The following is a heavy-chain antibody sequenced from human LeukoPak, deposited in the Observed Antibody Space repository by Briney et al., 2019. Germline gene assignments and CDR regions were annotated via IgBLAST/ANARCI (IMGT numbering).Heavy chain of an antibody. J-gene: IGHJ5*02. Sequence: GGSLRLSCAASGFTVSSNDMSWVRQAPGKGLEWVSVICSGGSTYYSDSVKGRFTISRDNSKNTLYLQMNSLRAGDTAVYYCARVRGSSGWYGADWFDPWGQGTLVTVSS. CDR3: ARVRGSSGWYGADWFDP. CDR2: ICSGGST. CDR1: GFTVSSND. V-gene: IGHV3-53*01. D-gene: IGHD6-19*01.